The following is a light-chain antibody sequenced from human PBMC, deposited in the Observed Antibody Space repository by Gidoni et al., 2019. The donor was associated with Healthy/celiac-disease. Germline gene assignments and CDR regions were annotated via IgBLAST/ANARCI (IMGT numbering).Light chain of an antibody. CDR3: QVWDSSSDHPV. V-gene: IGLV3-21*04. J-gene: IGLJ2*01. Sequence: SYVLTQPPSVSFAPGKTARITCGGNNIGSKSVHWYQQKPGQAPVLVIYYDSDRPSGIPERFSGSNSGNTATLTISRVEAGDEADYYCQVWDSSSDHPVFGGGTKLTVL. CDR1: NIGSKS. CDR2: YDS.